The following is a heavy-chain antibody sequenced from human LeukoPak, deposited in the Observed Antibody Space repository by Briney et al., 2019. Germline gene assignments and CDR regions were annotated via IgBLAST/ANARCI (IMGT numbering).Heavy chain of an antibody. CDR2: ITPLFGTA. Sequence: ASVKVSCKASGGTFSKYSISWVRQRPGQGLEWMGGITPLFGTANYAQKFQGRVTITADESASTAYMELSRLRSDDTAVYYCARGPGSSSWSHRPFDYWGQGTLVTVSS. J-gene: IGHJ4*02. CDR1: GGTFSKYS. V-gene: IGHV1-69*13. D-gene: IGHD6-13*01. CDR3: ARGPGSSSWSHRPFDY.